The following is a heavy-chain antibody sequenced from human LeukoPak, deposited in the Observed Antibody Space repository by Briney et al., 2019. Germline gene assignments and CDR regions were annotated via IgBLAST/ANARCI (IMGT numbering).Heavy chain of an antibody. J-gene: IGHJ6*03. D-gene: IGHD2-15*01. CDR1: GYTFTSYD. V-gene: IGHV1-8*01. CDR2: MNPNSGNT. Sequence: GASVKVSCKASGYTFTSYDINWVRQATGQGLEWMGWMNPNSGNTGYAQKFQGRVTMTRNTSISTAYMELSSLRSEDTAVYYCARGSDCSGGSCTGRYYYYYYYMDVWGKGTTVTISS. CDR3: ARGSDCSGGSCTGRYYYYYYYMDV.